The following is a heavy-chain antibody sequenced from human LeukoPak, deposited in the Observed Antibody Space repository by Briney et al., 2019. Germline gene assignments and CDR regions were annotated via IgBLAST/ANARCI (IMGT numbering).Heavy chain of an antibody. CDR3: AKGEYYYDSSGYYPFSDY. D-gene: IGHD3-22*01. CDR1: GFTFSSYA. Sequence: QTGGSLRLSCAASGFTFSSYAVSWVRQAPGKGLEWVSAISGSGGSTYYADSVKGRFTISRDNSKNTLYLQMNSLRAEDTAVYYCAKGEYYYDSSGYYPFSDYWGQGTLVTVSS. CDR2: ISGSGGST. J-gene: IGHJ4*02. V-gene: IGHV3-23*01.